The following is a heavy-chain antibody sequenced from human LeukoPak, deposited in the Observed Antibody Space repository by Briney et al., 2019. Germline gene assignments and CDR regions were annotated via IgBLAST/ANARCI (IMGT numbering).Heavy chain of an antibody. V-gene: IGHV1-2*02. D-gene: IGHD3-3*01. Sequence: ASVKVSCKASGYTLTGYYMHWVRQAPGQGLEWMGWINPNSGGTNYAQKFQGRVTMTRDTSISTAYMELSRLRSDDTAVYYCAREILPGDFWSGYIDYWGQGTLVTVSP. CDR3: AREILPGDFWSGYIDY. J-gene: IGHJ4*02. CDR2: INPNSGGT. CDR1: GYTLTGYY.